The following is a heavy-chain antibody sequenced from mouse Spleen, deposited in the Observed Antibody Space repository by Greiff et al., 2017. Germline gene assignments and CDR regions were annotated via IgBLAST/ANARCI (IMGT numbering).Heavy chain of an antibody. D-gene: IGHD1-1*01. CDR3: ARHSYYYGSSYVGGYFDV. CDR2: INSDGGST. Sequence: EVKLQESGGGLVQPGESLKLSCESNEYEFPSHDMSWVRKTPEKRLELVAAINSDGGSTYYPDTMERRFIISRDNTKKTLYLQMSSLRSEDTALYYCARHSYYYGSSYVGGYFDVWGAGTTVTVSS. J-gene: IGHJ1*01. CDR1: EYEFPSHD. V-gene: IGHV5-2*01.